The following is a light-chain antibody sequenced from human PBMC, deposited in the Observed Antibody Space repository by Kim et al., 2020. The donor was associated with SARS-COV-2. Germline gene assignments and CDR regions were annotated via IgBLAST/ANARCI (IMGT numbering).Light chain of an antibody. CDR3: QQRGNWPLT. CDR2: DAF. V-gene: IGKV3-11*01. CDR1: QSVGNS. Sequence: LAPGDRATLACRASQSVGNSFAWYQQKPGQPPRLLIYDAFSRATGIPARFSASGSGTDFTLTISSLEPEDFAVYYCQQRGNWPLTFGQGTKVDIK. J-gene: IGKJ1*01.